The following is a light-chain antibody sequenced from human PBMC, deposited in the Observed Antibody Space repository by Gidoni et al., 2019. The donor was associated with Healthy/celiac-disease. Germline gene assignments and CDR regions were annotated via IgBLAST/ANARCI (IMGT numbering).Light chain of an antibody. Sequence: EIVMTQSPATLSVPPGERATLSCRASQSVSSNLAWYQQKPGQAPRLLIYGASTRATGIPARFSGSGSGTEFTLTISSLQSEDFAVYYCQQYNNWLITFXXXTRLEIK. V-gene: IGKV3-15*01. CDR1: QSVSSN. CDR3: QQYNNWLIT. CDR2: GAS. J-gene: IGKJ5*01.